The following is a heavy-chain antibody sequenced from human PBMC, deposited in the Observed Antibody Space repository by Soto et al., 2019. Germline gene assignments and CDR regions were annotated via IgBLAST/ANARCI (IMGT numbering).Heavy chain of an antibody. CDR2: ISGSGGSA. Sequence: PGGSLRLSCEASGFNFGSYAMNWVRQAPGKGLEWVSVISGSGGSAHHADSVKGRFTISRDNSKNILYLQMNSLRADGTALYYCAKDGPYYDSSGYFDALDIWGQGTMVTVSS. CDR3: AKDGPYYDSSGYFDALDI. J-gene: IGHJ3*02. CDR1: GFNFGSYA. D-gene: IGHD3-22*01. V-gene: IGHV3-23*01.